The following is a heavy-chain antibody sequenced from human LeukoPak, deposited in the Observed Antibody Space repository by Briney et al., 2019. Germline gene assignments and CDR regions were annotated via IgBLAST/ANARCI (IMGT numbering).Heavy chain of an antibody. D-gene: IGHD3-22*01. CDR3: AKAQRPYDSTGYLDY. CDR1: GFTFSSYW. J-gene: IGHJ4*02. CDR2: ISGSGGST. V-gene: IGHV3-23*01. Sequence: GGSLRLSCAASGFTFSSYWMSWVRQAPGRGLEWVSAISGSGGSTYYAASVRGRFTISRDNSKNTLDLQMNSLRAEDTALYYCAKAQRPYDSTGYLDYWGQGTLVTVSS.